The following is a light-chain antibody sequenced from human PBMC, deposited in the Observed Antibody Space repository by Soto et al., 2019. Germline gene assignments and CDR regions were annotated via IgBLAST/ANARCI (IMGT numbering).Light chain of an antibody. J-gene: IGKJ5*01. V-gene: IGKV3-11*01. Sequence: EIVLTQSPATLSLSPGERATLSCRASQSVGSYLAWYQQKPGQAPRLLIYNASNRATGIPARFSGSGSGTDFILTISSLAPEDSAVYYCQQRRNWPPVTFGQGTRLEIK. CDR2: NAS. CDR1: QSVGSY. CDR3: QQRRNWPPVT.